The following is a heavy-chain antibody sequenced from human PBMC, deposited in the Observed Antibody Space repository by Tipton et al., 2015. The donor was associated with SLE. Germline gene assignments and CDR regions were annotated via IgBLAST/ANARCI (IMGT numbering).Heavy chain of an antibody. J-gene: IGHJ4*02. D-gene: IGHD3-9*01. CDR3: ARASGYDILTGYCLFDY. V-gene: IGHV4-34*01. CDR1: GGSFSGYY. Sequence: TLSLTCAVYGGSFSGYYWSWIRPPPGKGLEWIGEINHSGSTNYNPSLKSRVTISVDTSKNQFSLKLSSVTAADTAVYYCARASGYDILTGYCLFDYWGQGTLVTVSS. CDR2: INHSGST.